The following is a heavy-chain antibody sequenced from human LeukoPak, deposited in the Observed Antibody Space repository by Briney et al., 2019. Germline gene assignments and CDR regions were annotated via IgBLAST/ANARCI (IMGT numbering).Heavy chain of an antibody. V-gene: IGHV4-34*01. CDR1: GGSFSGYY. Sequence: SETLSLTCAVYGGSFSGYYWSWIRQPPGEGLEWIGEINHSGSTNYNPSLKSRVTISVDTSKNQFSLKLSSVTAADTAVYYCARGPLRGYRSGGSCYSGLFDYWGQGTLVTVSS. CDR3: ARGPLRGYRSGGSCYSGLFDY. J-gene: IGHJ4*02. D-gene: IGHD2-15*01. CDR2: INHSGST.